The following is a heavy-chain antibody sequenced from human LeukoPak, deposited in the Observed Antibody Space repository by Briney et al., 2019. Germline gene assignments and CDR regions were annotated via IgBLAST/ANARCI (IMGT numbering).Heavy chain of an antibody. J-gene: IGHJ4*02. CDR2: IYSGGST. CDR3: ASPIDGYSSSWYSIDY. V-gene: IGHV3-66*01. CDR1: GFTVSSNY. Sequence: PGGSLRLSCAASGFTVSSNYMSWVRQAPGKGQEWVSVIYSGGSTYYADSVKGRFTISRDNSKNTLYLQMNSLRAEDTAVYYCASPIDGYSSSWYSIDYWGQGTLVTVSS. D-gene: IGHD6-13*01.